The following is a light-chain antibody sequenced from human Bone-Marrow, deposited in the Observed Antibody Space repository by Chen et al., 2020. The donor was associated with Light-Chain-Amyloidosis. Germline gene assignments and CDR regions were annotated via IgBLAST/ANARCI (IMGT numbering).Light chain of an antibody. CDR2: DVS. Sequence: SALTQPAPVSGSPGQAITISRPGTSSDVGTYNYVSWYQQHPGKAPKLMIYDVSNRPSGVSNRFSGSKSGNTASLTISGLQAEDEADYYCSSYTSSSPWVFGGGTKLTVL. J-gene: IGLJ3*02. CDR3: SSYTSSSPWV. V-gene: IGLV2-14*01. CDR1: SSDVGTYNY.